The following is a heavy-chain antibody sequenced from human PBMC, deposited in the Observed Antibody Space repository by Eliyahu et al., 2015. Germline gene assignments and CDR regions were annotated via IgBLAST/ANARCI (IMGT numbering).Heavy chain of an antibody. CDR2: IYTTGST. CDR3: TRETPAAGIVFGDTIDY. V-gene: IGHV4-61*02. D-gene: IGHD6-13*01. CDR1: GGSLXXGXYY. J-gene: IGHJ4*02. Sequence: QVQLQXSGPGLVKPSQTLSLTCXXXGGSLXXGXYYWSWIRQPAGKGLEWIGRIYTTGSTNYNPSLKSRVTISVDTSKNQFSLRLSSVTAADTAVYYCTRETPAAGIVFGDTIDYWGQGTLVTVSS.